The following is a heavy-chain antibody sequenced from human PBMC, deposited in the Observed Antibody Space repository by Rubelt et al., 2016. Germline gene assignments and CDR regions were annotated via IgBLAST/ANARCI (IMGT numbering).Heavy chain of an antibody. CDR1: GFPFSNYG. J-gene: IGHJ4*02. Sequence: GGSLRLSCAASGFPFSNYGMHWVRQAPGKGLEWVSFMRYDGSEKYYADSVKGRFTISRDNSKNTLYLQMNSLRAEDTALYYCAREGPIAVADSFDYWGQGTLVTVSS. CDR2: MRYDGSEK. V-gene: IGHV3-30*02. D-gene: IGHD6-19*01. CDR3: AREGPIAVADSFDY.